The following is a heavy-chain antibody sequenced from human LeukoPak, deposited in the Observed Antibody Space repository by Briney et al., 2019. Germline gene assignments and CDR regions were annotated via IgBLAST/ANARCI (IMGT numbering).Heavy chain of an antibody. V-gene: IGHV3-23*01. CDR1: GFTFSSYE. J-gene: IGHJ3*02. Sequence: GGSLRLSCAASGFTFSSYEMNWVRQAPGKGLEWVSDISDSGGSTDYADSVKGRFTISRDNSKNTLYLQMNSLRAEDTAVYYCAREYSGGGNAFDIWGQGTMVTVSS. D-gene: IGHD4-23*01. CDR3: AREYSGGGNAFDI. CDR2: ISDSGGST.